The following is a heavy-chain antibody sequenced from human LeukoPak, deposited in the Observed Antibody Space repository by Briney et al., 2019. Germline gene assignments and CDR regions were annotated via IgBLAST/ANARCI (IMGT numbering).Heavy chain of an antibody. CDR3: ARVEGPSIFGVIDY. CDR2: TSVYNGDT. Sequence: GASVKVSCKASGYIFTNYGISWVRQAPGQGLEWMGWTSVYNGDTNYAQKLQGRVTMTTDTSTSTAYMEVRSLRSDDTAVYFCARVEGPSIFGVIDYWGQGTLVTISS. V-gene: IGHV1-18*01. J-gene: IGHJ4*02. CDR1: GYIFTNYG. D-gene: IGHD3-3*01.